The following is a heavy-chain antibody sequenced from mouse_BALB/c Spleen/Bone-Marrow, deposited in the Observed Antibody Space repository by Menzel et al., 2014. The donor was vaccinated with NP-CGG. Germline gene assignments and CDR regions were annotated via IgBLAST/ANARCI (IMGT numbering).Heavy chain of an antibody. CDR3: ARSPY. V-gene: IGHV1-82*01. Sequence: VKLMESGPELVKPGASVKISCKASGYAFSTSWMNWVKQRPGQGLEWIGRIYPGDGDTNYNGKFKGKATLTADKSSSAAYMQLSSLTSDDSAVYFCARSPYWGQGTLVTVSA. CDR2: IYPGDGDT. CDR1: GYAFSTSW. J-gene: IGHJ3*01.